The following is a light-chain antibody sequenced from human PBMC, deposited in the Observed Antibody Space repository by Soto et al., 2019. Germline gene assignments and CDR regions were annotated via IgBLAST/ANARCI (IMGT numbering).Light chain of an antibody. CDR2: NAS. CDR3: QQYDDLFT. Sequence: DIPMTQSPSSLSASVGDRVTITCQASQDIKNYLNWYQQKPGKAPKLLIYNASTLESGVPSRFSGTGSGTHFTFTISSLQHEDIATYYCQQYDDLFTFGPGTKVDI. J-gene: IGKJ3*01. CDR1: QDIKNY. V-gene: IGKV1-33*01.